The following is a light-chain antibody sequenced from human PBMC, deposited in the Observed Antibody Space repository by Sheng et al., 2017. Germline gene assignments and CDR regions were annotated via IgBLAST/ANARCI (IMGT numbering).Light chain of an antibody. CDR2: EDN. Sequence: QSVLTQPPSVSAAPGQKITISCSGSSSNIGSNYVSWYQQLPGTAPKLLIYEDNKRPSGIPDRFSGSKSGTSATLGITGLQTGDEADYYCGTWDSSLTSRVFGGGTKLTVL. CDR1: SSNIGSNY. V-gene: IGLV1-51*01. CDR3: GTWDSSLTSRV. J-gene: IGLJ3*02.